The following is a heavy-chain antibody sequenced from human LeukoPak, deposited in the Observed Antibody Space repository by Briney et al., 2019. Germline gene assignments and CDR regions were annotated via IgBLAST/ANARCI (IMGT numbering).Heavy chain of an antibody. CDR1: GGSFSGYY. CDR3: ARWQFILVDDSSGYYSH. CDR2: INHSGST. Sequence: SEPLSLTCAVYGGSFSGYYWSWIRPPPGKGLEWIGEINHSGSTNYNPSLKSRVTISVDTSKNQFSLKLSSVTAADTAVYYCARWQFILVDDSSGYYSHWGQGTLVTVSS. J-gene: IGHJ4*02. V-gene: IGHV4-34*01. D-gene: IGHD3-22*01.